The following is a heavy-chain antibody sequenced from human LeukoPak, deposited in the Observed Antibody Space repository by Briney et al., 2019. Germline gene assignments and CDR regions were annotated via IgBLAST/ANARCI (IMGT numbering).Heavy chain of an antibody. CDR2: INHSGST. V-gene: IGHV4-34*01. D-gene: IGHD2-15*01. J-gene: IGHJ4*02. Sequence: SETLSLTCAVYGGSFSGYYWSWIRQPPGKGLEWIGEINHSGSTNYNPPLKSRVTISVDTSKNQFSLKLSSVTAADTAVYYCARGLSAIVYWGQGTLVTVSS. CDR3: ARGLSAIVY. CDR1: GGSFSGYY.